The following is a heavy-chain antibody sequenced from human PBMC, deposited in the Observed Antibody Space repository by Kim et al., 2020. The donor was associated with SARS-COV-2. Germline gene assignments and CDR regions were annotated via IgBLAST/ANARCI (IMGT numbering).Heavy chain of an antibody. J-gene: IGHJ6*03. Sequence: KSQVTISVDTSKNQFSLKLSSVTAADTAVYYCARGNFIGYSYGYPSYMDVWGKGTTVTVSS. V-gene: IGHV4-34*01. CDR3: ARGNFIGYSYGYPSYMDV. D-gene: IGHD5-18*01.